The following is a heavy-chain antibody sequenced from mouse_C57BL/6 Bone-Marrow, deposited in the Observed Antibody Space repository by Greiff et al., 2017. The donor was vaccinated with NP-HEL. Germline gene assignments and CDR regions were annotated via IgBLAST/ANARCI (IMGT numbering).Heavy chain of an antibody. V-gene: IGHV14-2*01. CDR3: ASLYGNRYFDV. D-gene: IGHD2-1*01. CDR2: IDPEDGET. J-gene: IGHJ1*03. CDR1: GFNIKDYY. Sequence: DVKLVESGAELVKPGASVKLSCTASGFNIKDYYMHWVKQRTEQGLEWIGRIDPEDGETKYAPKFQGKATITADTSSNTAYLQLSSLTSEDTAVYYCASLYGNRYFDVWGTGTTVTVSS.